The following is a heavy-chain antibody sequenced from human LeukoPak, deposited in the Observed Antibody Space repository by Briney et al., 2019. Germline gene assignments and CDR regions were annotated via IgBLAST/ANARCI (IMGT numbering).Heavy chain of an antibody. J-gene: IGHJ3*02. Sequence: GGSLRLSCAASGFTFSSYWMSWVRQAPGKGLEWVANIKQDGSEKYYVDSVKGRFTISRDNAKNSLYLQMNSLRAEDTAVYYCARDTYYYDSSGHDAFDIWGQGTMVTVSS. D-gene: IGHD3-22*01. V-gene: IGHV3-7*03. CDR2: IKQDGSEK. CDR1: GFTFSSYW. CDR3: ARDTYYYDSSGHDAFDI.